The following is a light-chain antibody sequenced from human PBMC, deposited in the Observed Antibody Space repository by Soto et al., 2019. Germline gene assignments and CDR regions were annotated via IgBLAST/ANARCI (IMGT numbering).Light chain of an antibody. J-gene: IGKJ1*01. CDR1: QSVNFN. V-gene: IGKV3-15*01. CDR2: GAS. Sequence: EIVMTQSPATLSVSPGERVTLSCRASQSVNFNLAWYQQKPGQAPRLLMYGASSRATGIPARFSGSWSRTEFTLSISSLQSEDFAVYYCQQYENWPRTFGQGTK. CDR3: QQYENWPRT.